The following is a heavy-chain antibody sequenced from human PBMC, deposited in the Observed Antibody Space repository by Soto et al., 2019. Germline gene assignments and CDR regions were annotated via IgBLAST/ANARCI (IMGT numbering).Heavy chain of an antibody. CDR2: ISGSGDTT. J-gene: IGHJ4*02. CDR3: ARAKRAWGSSSPLDY. V-gene: IGHV3-23*01. D-gene: IGHD3-16*01. CDR1: GFTFSSYA. Sequence: PGGSLRLSCAASGFTFSSYAMSWVRQAPGKGLEWVTGISGSGDTTYHADSVKGRFTISRDNSKNTLYLQMNSLRAEDTAVYYCARAKRAWGSSSPLDYWGQGTLVTVSS.